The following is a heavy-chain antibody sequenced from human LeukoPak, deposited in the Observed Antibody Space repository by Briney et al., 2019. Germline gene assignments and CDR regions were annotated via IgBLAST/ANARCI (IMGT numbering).Heavy chain of an antibody. Sequence: PSETLSLTCTVSGGSIGNGDNYWSWIRQPPGGGLEWIGYIYHSGSTYYNPSLKSRVTISVDTSKNQFSLKLSSVTAADTAVYYCASDRSSSWYYWGQGTLVTVSS. V-gene: IGHV4-30-4*01. D-gene: IGHD6-13*01. CDR3: ASDRSSSWYY. J-gene: IGHJ4*02. CDR1: GGSIGNGDNY. CDR2: IYHSGST.